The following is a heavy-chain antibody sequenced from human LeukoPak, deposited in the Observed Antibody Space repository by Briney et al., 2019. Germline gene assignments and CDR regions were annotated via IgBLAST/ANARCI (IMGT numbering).Heavy chain of an antibody. V-gene: IGHV3-7*01. Sequence: PGGSLRLPCVGSGFTFRSYSLLGVDQAPGKRLQWVANLKKDGSESRYVDSVKGRFTISRDNAKNSLYLQMNNLRADDTAVYYCGRHRCCSYTYFIDDWGKGTMVSVSS. CDR1: GFTFRSYS. D-gene: IGHD2/OR15-2a*01. CDR2: LKKDGSES. CDR3: GRHRCCSYTYFIDD. J-gene: IGHJ6*04.